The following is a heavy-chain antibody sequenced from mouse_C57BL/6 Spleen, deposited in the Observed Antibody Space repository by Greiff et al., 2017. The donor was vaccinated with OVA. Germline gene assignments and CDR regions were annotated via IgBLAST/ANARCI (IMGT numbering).Heavy chain of an antibody. Sequence: QVQLQQPGAELVKPGASVTMSCKASGYTFTSYWITWVKQWPGHGLEWIGDIYPGSGSTNYNEKFKSKATLTVDTSSSTAYMQLSSLTSEDSAIYYCASPSVVATREGFAYGGQGTLVNVSA. V-gene: IGHV1-55*01. D-gene: IGHD1-1*01. CDR1: GYTFTSYW. CDR3: ASPSVVATREGFAY. J-gene: IGHJ3*01. CDR2: IYPGSGST.